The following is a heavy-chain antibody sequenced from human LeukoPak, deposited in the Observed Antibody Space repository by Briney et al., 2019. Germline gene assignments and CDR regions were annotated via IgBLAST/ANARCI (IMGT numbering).Heavy chain of an antibody. CDR1: GFTFSSYS. D-gene: IGHD1-26*01. J-gene: IGHJ4*02. Sequence: GGSLRLSCAASGFTFSSYSMNWVRQAPGKGLEWVSYISSSSSTIYYADSVKGRFTISRDNAKNSLYLQMNSLRAEDTAVYYCARDLGVSDYWGQGTLVTVSS. CDR2: ISSSSSTI. CDR3: ARDLGVSDY. V-gene: IGHV3-48*01.